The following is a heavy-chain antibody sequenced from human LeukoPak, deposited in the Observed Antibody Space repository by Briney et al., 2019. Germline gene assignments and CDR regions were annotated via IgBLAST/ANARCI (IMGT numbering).Heavy chain of an antibody. CDR2: IYYSGST. V-gene: IGHV4-39*07. J-gene: IGHJ4*02. Sequence: SETLSLTCTVSGGSISSSSYYWGWIRQPPGKGLEWTGSIYYSGSTYYNPSLKSRVTISVDTSKNQFSLKLSSVTAADTAVYYCARDGYNYNFDYWGQGTLVTVSS. CDR1: GGSISSSSYY. D-gene: IGHD5-24*01. CDR3: ARDGYNYNFDY.